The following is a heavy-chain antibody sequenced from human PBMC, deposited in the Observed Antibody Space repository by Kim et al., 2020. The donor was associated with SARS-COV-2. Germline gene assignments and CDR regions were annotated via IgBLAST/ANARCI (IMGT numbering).Heavy chain of an antibody. CDR2: ISGSGGTT. D-gene: IGHD2-2*01. V-gene: IGHV3-23*01. J-gene: IGHJ5*02. CDR1: GFTFSNYA. Sequence: GGSLRLSCLASGFTFSNYAMRWVRQAPGKGLEWVSVISGSGGTTYYADSVKGRFTISRDNSKNTVFLQMNSLRVEDTALYYCAKAGGLVPAAQNWFDPWGQGTLVTVSS. CDR3: AKAGGLVPAAQNWFDP.